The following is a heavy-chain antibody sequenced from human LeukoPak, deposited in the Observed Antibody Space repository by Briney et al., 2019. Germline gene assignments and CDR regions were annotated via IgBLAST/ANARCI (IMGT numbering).Heavy chain of an antibody. CDR3: ARDRHGPPSSWLHTFDY. Sequence: ASVTVSCKASGYTFTSYAMNWVRQAPGQGLEWMGWINTNTGNPTYAQGFTGRFVFSLDTSVSTAYLQISSLKAEDTAVYYCARDRHGPPSSWLHTFDYWGQGTLVTASS. J-gene: IGHJ4*02. CDR1: GYTFTSYA. V-gene: IGHV7-4-1*02. D-gene: IGHD6-13*01. CDR2: INTNTGNP.